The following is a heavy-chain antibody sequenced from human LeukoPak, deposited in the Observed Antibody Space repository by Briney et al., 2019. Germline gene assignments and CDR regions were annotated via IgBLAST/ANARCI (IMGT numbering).Heavy chain of an antibody. CDR2: IKQDGSEK. CDR1: GFTFSSYW. J-gene: IGHJ4*02. V-gene: IGHV3-7*01. Sequence: PGGSLRLSCAASGFTFSSYWVSWVRQAPGKGLEWVANIKQDGSEKYYVDSVKGRFTISRDNAKNSLYLQMNSLRAEDTAVYYCARGGNRYCSGGSCYPYYFDYWGQGTLVTVSS. D-gene: IGHD2-15*01. CDR3: ARGGNRYCSGGSCYPYYFDY.